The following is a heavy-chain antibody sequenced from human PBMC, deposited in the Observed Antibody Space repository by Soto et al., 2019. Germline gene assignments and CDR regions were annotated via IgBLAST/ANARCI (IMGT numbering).Heavy chain of an antibody. CDR3: VDDASCSYQNDY. CDR2: TFYPGST. CDR1: GGSIRSSTYY. V-gene: IGHV4-39*01. Sequence: QLQLQESGPGLVKPSETLSLTCTVSGGSIRSSTYYWGWIRQSPRKGLQWIGCTFYPGSTYYSPSIKRRVTISLDASKIQCSLYLRSVTASDAAVYYCVDDASCSYQNDYWGQGTLVTVSS. J-gene: IGHJ4*02. D-gene: IGHD1-26*01.